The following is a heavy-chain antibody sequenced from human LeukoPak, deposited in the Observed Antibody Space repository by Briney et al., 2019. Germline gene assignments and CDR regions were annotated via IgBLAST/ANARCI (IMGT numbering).Heavy chain of an antibody. J-gene: IGHJ4*02. CDR3: ARSSYPYYFDY. CDR2: ISSSSSYI. CDR1: GFTFSSYS. V-gene: IGHV3-21*01. D-gene: IGHD6-19*01. Sequence: GGSLRLSCAASGFTFSSYSMNWVRQAPGKGLEWVSSISSSSSYIYYADSVKGRFTISRDNAKNSLYLQMDSLRADDTAVYYCARSSYPYYFDYWGQGTLVTVSS.